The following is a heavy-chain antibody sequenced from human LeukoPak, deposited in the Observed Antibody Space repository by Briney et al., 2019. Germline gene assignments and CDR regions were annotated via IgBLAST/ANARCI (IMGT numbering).Heavy chain of an antibody. D-gene: IGHD1-1*01. Sequence: SETLSLTCNVSGGSLSSYYWSWIRQPPGKGLEWIGYIYYSGSTNYNPSLKSRVTISVDTSKNQFSLKLSSVTAADTAVYYCARGYYYFGYWGQGILVTVSS. CDR1: GGSLSSYY. V-gene: IGHV4-59*01. CDR2: IYYSGST. CDR3: ARGYYYFGY. J-gene: IGHJ4*02.